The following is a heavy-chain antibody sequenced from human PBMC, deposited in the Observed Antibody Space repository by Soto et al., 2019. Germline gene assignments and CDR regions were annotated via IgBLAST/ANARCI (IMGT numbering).Heavy chain of an antibody. CDR1: GYTFTSYG. V-gene: IGHV1-18*04. CDR2: ISAYNGNT. Sequence: GASVKVSCKASGYTFTSYGISWVRQAPGRGLEWMGWISAYNGNTNYAQKLQGRVTMNTETSTSTAYMELRSLRSDDTAVYYCARVAPGYCTNGVCHSIDYWGQGTLVTVSS. CDR3: ARVAPGYCTNGVCHSIDY. D-gene: IGHD2-8*01. J-gene: IGHJ4*02.